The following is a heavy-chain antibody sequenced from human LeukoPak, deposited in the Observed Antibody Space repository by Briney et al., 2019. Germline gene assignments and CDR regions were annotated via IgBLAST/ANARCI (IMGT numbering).Heavy chain of an antibody. CDR1: GGSVSSGSYY. CDR2: IYYSGST. V-gene: IGHV4-61*01. CDR3: ARAEGSSWSEAFNY. J-gene: IGHJ4*02. D-gene: IGHD6-13*01. Sequence: SETLSLTCTVSGGSVSSGSYYWSWIRQPPGTGLEWVGYIYYSGSTNYNPSLKSRVTKSVDTSKNQFSLKLSSVPAADTAVYYCARAEGSSWSEAFNYWGQGTLVTVSS.